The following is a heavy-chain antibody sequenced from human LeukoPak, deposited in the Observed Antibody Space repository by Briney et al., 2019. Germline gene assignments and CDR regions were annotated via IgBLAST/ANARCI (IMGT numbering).Heavy chain of an antibody. CDR3: ATAARPDFFDY. CDR1: GGSISSGDYY. V-gene: IGHV4-31*03. J-gene: IGHJ4*02. D-gene: IGHD6-6*01. Sequence: SETLSLTFTVSGGSISSGDYYWSWIRQHPGKGLEWIGYIYYSGSTYYNPSLKSRVTISVDTSKNQFSLKLSSVTAADTAVYYCATAARPDFFDYWGQGTLVTVSS. CDR2: IYYSGST.